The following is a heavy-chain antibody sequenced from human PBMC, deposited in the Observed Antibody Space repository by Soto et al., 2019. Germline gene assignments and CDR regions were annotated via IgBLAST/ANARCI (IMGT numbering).Heavy chain of an antibody. Sequence: ASVKVSCKASGYTFTGYYMHWVRQAPGQGLEWMGWINPNSGGTNYAQKFQGWVTMTRDTSISTAYMELSRLRSDDTAVYYCARGPESSLYYYHSSGYLGYNWFDPWGQGTLVTVSS. V-gene: IGHV1-2*04. CDR3: ARGPESSLYYYHSSGYLGYNWFDP. CDR1: GYTFTGYY. J-gene: IGHJ5*02. D-gene: IGHD3-22*01. CDR2: INPNSGGT.